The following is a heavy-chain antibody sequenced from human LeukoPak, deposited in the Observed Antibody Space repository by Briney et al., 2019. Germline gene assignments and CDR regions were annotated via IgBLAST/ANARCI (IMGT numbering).Heavy chain of an antibody. CDR1: GDSISSYY. D-gene: IGHD3-22*01. J-gene: IGHJ4*02. Sequence: SETLSLTCTVSGDSISSYYCSWIRQPPGKWLGCIVYIYYSGSTTYNPSLKSRVTISVDTSKNQFSLKLSSVTAADTAVYYCASSYDSSGYYVDYWGQGTLVTVSS. CDR3: ASSYDSSGYYVDY. CDR2: IYYSGST. V-gene: IGHV4-59*01.